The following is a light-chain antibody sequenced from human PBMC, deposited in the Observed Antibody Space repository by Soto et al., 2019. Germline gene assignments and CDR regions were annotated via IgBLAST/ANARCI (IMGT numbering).Light chain of an antibody. Sequence: QSALTQPASVSGSPGQSITISCTGTSSDIGGYNYVSWYQQLPDTAPKLMIYEVTNRPSGVSTRFSGSKSGNTASLTISGLQAEDEADYYCGSDTSNSALMVFGGVTKLTVL. CDR3: GSDTSNSALMV. V-gene: IGLV2-14*03. CDR1: SSDIGGYNY. CDR2: EVT. J-gene: IGLJ3*02.